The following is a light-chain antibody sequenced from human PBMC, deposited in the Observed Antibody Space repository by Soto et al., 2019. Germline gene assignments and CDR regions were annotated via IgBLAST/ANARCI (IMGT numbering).Light chain of an antibody. CDR2: EVS. V-gene: IGLV2-14*01. Sequence: QSVLTQPASVSGSPGQSITISCTGTSSDVGGYNYVSWYQQHPGKAPKLMIYEVSNRPSGVSNRFSGSKSGNTASLTISGLQAEDEADYYCSSYTSSSTVVFVGGTKVTV. CDR1: SSDVGGYNY. CDR3: SSYTSSSTVV. J-gene: IGLJ2*01.